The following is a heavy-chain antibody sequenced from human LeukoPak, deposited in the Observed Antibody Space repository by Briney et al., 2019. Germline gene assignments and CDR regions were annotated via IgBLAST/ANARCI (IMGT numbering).Heavy chain of an antibody. J-gene: IGHJ4*02. D-gene: IGHD3-22*01. CDR3: ARGVYHYYYDSSGYYDY. V-gene: IGHV4-34*01. CDR1: GGSFSGYY. CDR2: VNHSGST. Sequence: SETLSLTCAVYGGSFSGYYWRWIRQPPGKGLEWIGEVNHSGSTNYNPSLKSRVTISVDTSKNQFSLKLSSVTAADTAVYYCARGVYHYYYDSSGYYDYWGQGTLVTVSS.